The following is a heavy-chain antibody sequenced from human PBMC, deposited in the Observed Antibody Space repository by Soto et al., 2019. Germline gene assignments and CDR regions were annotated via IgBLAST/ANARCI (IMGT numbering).Heavy chain of an antibody. CDR1: GGTFSSYA. CDR2: IIPIFGTA. J-gene: IGHJ6*02. CDR3: ARSEGPAQPADPFGRTTPYYYGMDV. V-gene: IGHV1-69*01. D-gene: IGHD3-16*01. Sequence: QVQLVQSGAEVKKPGSSVKVSCKASGGTFSSYAISWVRQAPGQGLEWMGGIIPIFGTANYAQKFQGRVTITADESTSTAYMELSSLRSEDTAVYYCARSEGPAQPADPFGRTTPYYYGMDVWGQGTTVTVSS.